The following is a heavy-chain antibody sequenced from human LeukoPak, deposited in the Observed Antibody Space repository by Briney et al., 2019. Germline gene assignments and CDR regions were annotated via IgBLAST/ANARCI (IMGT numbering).Heavy chain of an antibody. CDR2: ISSSSTYI. Sequence: GGSLRLSCAASGFTFSSYSMNWVRQAPGKGLEWVSSISSSSTYIYYADSVKGRFTISRENAKNSLHLQINSLRTEDTAVYYCARKRYGSSLDAFDIWGQGTVVTVSS. CDR3: ARKRYGSSLDAFDI. CDR1: GFTFSSYS. J-gene: IGHJ3*02. D-gene: IGHD6-13*01. V-gene: IGHV3-21*01.